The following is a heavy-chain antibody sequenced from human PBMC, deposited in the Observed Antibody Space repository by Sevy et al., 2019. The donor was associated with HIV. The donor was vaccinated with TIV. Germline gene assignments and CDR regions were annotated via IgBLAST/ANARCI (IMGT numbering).Heavy chain of an antibody. CDR2: ISSSSSNI. J-gene: IGHJ3*02. CDR1: GFTFSSYS. V-gene: IGHV3-21*01. D-gene: IGHD3-10*01. Sequence: GGSLRLSCAASGFTFSSYSMNWVRQAPGKGLEWVSSISSSSSNIYYADSVKGRFTISRDNAKNSLYLQMNSLRAEDTAVYYCASGAFGGALVPYAFDIWGQGTMVTVSS. CDR3: ASGAFGGALVPYAFDI.